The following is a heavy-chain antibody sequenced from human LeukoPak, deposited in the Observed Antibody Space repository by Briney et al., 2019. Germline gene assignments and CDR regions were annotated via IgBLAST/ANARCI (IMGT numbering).Heavy chain of an antibody. CDR3: ATGSTSCYVCWFDP. D-gene: IGHD2-2*01. CDR1: GFTFSSHA. V-gene: IGHV3-23*01. Sequence: GGSLRLSCVGSGFTFSSHAMSWVRQAPEKGLEWVSGISGSGGITYYADSVKGRFTISRDNSKNTLYLQMNSLRAEDTAVYYCATGSTSCYVCWFDPWGQGTLVTVSS. J-gene: IGHJ5*02. CDR2: ISGSGGIT.